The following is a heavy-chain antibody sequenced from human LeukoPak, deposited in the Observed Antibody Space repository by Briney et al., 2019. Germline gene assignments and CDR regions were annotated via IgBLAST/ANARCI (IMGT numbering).Heavy chain of an antibody. V-gene: IGHV4-59*01. D-gene: IGHD5-18*01. Sequence: PSETLSLTCTVSGGSISSYYWSWIRQPPGKGLEWIGYIYYSGSTNYNPSLKSRVTISVDTSKNQFSLKLSSVTAADTAVYYCARGYGGYYYYYMDVWGKGTTVTIS. CDR2: IYYSGST. CDR3: ARGYGGYYYYYMDV. CDR1: GGSISSYY. J-gene: IGHJ6*03.